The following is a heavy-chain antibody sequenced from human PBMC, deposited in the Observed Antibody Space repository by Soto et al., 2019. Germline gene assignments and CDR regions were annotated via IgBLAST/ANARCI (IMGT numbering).Heavy chain of an antibody. D-gene: IGHD1-26*01. CDR1: GYTFTDYG. V-gene: IGHV1-18*01. CDR2: IGAFDDDI. CDR3: ARYYDRWGEDSFDP. J-gene: IGHJ5*02. Sequence: QVQLVQSGAEMKKPGASVKVSCKASGYTFTDYGISWVRQAPGQGLEWMGWIGAFDDDINFAQKFQGRVTLTTDTSTSTAYMELRSLTSDDAAIYYCARYYDRWGEDSFDPWGQGTLVTVSS.